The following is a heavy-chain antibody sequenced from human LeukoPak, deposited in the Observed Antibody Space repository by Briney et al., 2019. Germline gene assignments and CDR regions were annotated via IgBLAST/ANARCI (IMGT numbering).Heavy chain of an antibody. CDR3: AGDQEQLVPYYYYGMDV. CDR2: IWYDGSNK. Sequence: PGGSLRLSCAASGFTFSSYGMHWVRQAPGKGLEWVAVIWYDGSNKYYADSVKGRFTISRDNSKNTLYLQMNSLRAEDTAVYYCAGDQEQLVPYYYYGMDVWGQGTTVTVSS. CDR1: GFTFSSYG. J-gene: IGHJ6*02. D-gene: IGHD6-6*01. V-gene: IGHV3-33*01.